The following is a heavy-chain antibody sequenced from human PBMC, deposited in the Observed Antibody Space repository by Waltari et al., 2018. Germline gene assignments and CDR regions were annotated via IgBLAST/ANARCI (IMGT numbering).Heavy chain of an antibody. Sequence: VQLLESGGGVVQPGGSLRLSCAASGFIFSSHGMHWVRQIPGKGLEWGAFISFDGKKIFDADSVRGRFTISRDNSNNIVFLQMNSLRPEDSGVYYCAKDGDYSLTEYDAFDVWGQGTVVTVSP. V-gene: IGHV3-30*02. CDR2: ISFDGKKI. D-gene: IGHD4-17*01. CDR1: GFIFSSHG. J-gene: IGHJ3*01. CDR3: AKDGDYSLTEYDAFDV.